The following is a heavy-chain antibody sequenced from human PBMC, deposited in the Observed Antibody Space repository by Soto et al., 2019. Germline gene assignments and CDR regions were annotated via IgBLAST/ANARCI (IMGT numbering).Heavy chain of an antibody. D-gene: IGHD3-22*01. CDR1: GFTFDDYT. J-gene: IGHJ4*02. CDR3: AKNMDYFAHTVSRPYEH. Sequence: EVQLVESGGGLVQPGRSLRLSCAASGFTFDDYTMHWVRQAPGKGLEWVSLISWDSRKVDYADSVKGRFSISRDNARSSLYFQMSTLTPEDTAIYFCAKNMDYFAHTVSRPYEHWGRGTLVAVSS. V-gene: IGHV3-9*01. CDR2: ISWDSRKV.